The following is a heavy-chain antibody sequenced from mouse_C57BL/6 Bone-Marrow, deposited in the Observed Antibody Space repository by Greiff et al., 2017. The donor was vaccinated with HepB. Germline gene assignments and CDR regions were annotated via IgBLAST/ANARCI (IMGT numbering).Heavy chain of an antibody. Sequence: DVKLVESGGGLVKPGGSLKLSCAASGFTFSSYAMSWVRQTPEKRLEWVATISDGGSYTYYPDNVKGRFTISRDNAKNNLYLQMSHLKSEDTAMYYCARMYYDYDEPYALDYWGQGTSVTVSS. V-gene: IGHV5-4*03. J-gene: IGHJ4*01. D-gene: IGHD2-4*01. CDR3: ARMYYDYDEPYALDY. CDR2: ISDGGSYT. CDR1: GFTFSSYA.